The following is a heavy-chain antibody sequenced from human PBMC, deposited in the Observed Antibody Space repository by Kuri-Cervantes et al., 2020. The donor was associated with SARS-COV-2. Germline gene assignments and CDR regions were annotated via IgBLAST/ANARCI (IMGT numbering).Heavy chain of an antibody. V-gene: IGHV3-11*01. CDR3: ASRYCSSTSCREYFQH. J-gene: IGHJ1*01. CDR1: GFTFSDYY. D-gene: IGHD2-2*01. CDR2: ISSSGSTI. Sequence: GESLKISCAASGFTFSDYYMSWIRQAPGKGLEWVSYISSSGSTIYYADSVKGRFTISRDNAKNSLYLQMNSLRAEDTAVYYCASRYCSSTSCREYFQHWGQGTLVTVSS.